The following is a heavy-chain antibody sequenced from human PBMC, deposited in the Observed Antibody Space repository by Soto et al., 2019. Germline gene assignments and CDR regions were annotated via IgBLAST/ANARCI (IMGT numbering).Heavy chain of an antibody. CDR1: GFTFSRYA. CDR3: TKTDNRDDSSGYGGSMYYFDF. V-gene: IGHV3-23*01. J-gene: IGHJ4*02. CDR2: ISTSGGST. Sequence: EVQLLESGGGLVQPGGSLRLSCAASGFTFSRYAMSWVRQAPGKGLEWVSVISTSGGSTYYADSVKGRFTISRDNSKNRLYVQKHSRRVKDTPVYYCTKTDNRDDSSGYGGSMYYFDFWGQGTLVTVSS. D-gene: IGHD3-22*01.